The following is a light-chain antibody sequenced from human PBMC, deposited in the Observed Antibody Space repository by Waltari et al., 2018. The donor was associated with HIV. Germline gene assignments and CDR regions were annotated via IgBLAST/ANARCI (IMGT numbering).Light chain of an antibody. CDR3: EQSQSAPYS. CDR1: QTISDY. J-gene: IGKJ2*03. Sequence: DIQMTQYPPSLSASVGERVTISCRASQTISDYLNWFQWKPGKAPKLLIYAASNLQNGVASRFRGSEAGTDFTHTSNGQQPEDFASYGGEQSQSAPYSFGQGTKVEMK. V-gene: IGKV1-39*01. CDR2: AAS.